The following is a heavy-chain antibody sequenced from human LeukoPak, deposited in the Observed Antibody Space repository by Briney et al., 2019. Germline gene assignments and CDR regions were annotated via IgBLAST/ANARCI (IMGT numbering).Heavy chain of an antibody. D-gene: IGHD2-21*01. J-gene: IGHJ4*02. CDR3: AKEQNIVVVIAKLFDF. Sequence: GGSLRLSCAASGFTFSSYAMSWVRQAPGKGLEWVSAISGSGGSTYYADSVKGRFTISRDNSKNTLYLQMNSLRAEDTAVYYCAKEQNIVVVIAKLFDFWGQGTLVTVSS. CDR1: GFTFSSYA. CDR2: ISGSGGST. V-gene: IGHV3-23*01.